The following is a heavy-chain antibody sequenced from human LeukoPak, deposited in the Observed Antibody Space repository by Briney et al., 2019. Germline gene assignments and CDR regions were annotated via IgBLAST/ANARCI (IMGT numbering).Heavy chain of an antibody. CDR1: GGSISSYY. CDR2: IYYSGST. Sequence: SETLSLTCTVSGGSISSYYWSWIRQPPGKGLEWIGYIYYSGSTNYNPSLKSRVTISVDTSKNQFSLKLSSVTAADTAVYYWAGQNDHSSGPGGWFDPWGQGTLVTVSS. V-gene: IGHV4-59*08. CDR3: AGQNDHSSGPGGWFDP. D-gene: IGHD6-19*01. J-gene: IGHJ5*02.